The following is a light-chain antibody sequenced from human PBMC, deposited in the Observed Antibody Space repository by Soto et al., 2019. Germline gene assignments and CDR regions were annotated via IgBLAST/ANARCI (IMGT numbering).Light chain of an antibody. Sequence: DILMTQSPDSLAVSLGERATINCTSSQSILYSSKNKDFLAWYQQKPGQPPKLLIHWASSREFGVPDRFSGSGSGTDFTLTISRLQAEDLAVYFCQQYFSFPYTFGQGTKLEIK. CDR1: QSILYSSKNKDF. V-gene: IGKV4-1*01. CDR3: QQYFSFPYT. CDR2: WAS. J-gene: IGKJ2*01.